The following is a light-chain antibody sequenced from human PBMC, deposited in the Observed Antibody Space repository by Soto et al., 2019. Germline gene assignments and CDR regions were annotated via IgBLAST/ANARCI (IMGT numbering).Light chain of an antibody. Sequence: QSALTQPPSASGTPGQRVTISCSGSSSNIGRNTVDWYQHLPGTAPKLLIYSNDQRPSGVPDRFSGSKSGTSASLAISGLQSEDEAGYYCAAWDDSLNGLVFGTGTKVTV. V-gene: IGLV1-44*01. CDR1: SSNIGRNT. CDR2: SND. J-gene: IGLJ1*01. CDR3: AAWDDSLNGLV.